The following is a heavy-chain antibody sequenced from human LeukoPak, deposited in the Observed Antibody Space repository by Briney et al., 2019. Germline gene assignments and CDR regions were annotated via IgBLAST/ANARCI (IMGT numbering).Heavy chain of an antibody. J-gene: IGHJ6*02. CDR3: ARGSPLGGVRGVITPNYYGMDV. D-gene: IGHD3-10*01. CDR2: IYHSGST. V-gene: IGHV4-38-2*02. CDR1: GYSISSGYY. Sequence: SETLSLTCSVSGYSISSGYYWGWIRPPPGKGLEWIGSIYHSGSTYYNPSLKSRVTISVDTSKHQFSLKLSSVTAADTAVYYCARGSPLGGVRGVITPNYYGMDVWGQGTTVTVSS.